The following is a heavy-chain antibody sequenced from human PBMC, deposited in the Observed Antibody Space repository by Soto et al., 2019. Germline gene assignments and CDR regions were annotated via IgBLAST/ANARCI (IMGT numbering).Heavy chain of an antibody. CDR1: GVTICSYS. J-gene: IGHJ4*02. Sequence: SETRSLTRAVSGVTICSYSLNLLRQPLGKGLEWIGYNYRSGTTNYNPSLKSRVTISVDTSKNQFSLRPTSVTAADTAIYYCVREAYIGYGHAIDHWGQGTLVTVSS. CDR2: NYRSGTT. D-gene: IGHD5-12*01. CDR3: VREAYIGYGHAIDH. V-gene: IGHV4-59*01.